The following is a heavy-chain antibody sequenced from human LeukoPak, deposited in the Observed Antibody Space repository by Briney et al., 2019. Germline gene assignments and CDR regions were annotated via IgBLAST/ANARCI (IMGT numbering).Heavy chain of an antibody. CDR2: ISYDGNTN. D-gene: IGHD1-26*01. V-gene: IGHV3-30-3*01. CDR3: ARDGGATHYFDY. CDR1: GFTFSTYA. Sequence: GGSLRLSCAAFGFTFSTYAMHWVRQAPGKGLEWVAAISYDGNTNYYADSVKGRFPISRDNSKNTLYLQLNSLRAGDTAVYYCARDGGATHYFDYWGQGALVTVSS. J-gene: IGHJ4*02.